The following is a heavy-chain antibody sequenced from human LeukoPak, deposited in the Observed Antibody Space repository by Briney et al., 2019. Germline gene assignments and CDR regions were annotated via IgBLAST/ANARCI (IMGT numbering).Heavy chain of an antibody. V-gene: IGHV3-23*01. J-gene: IGHJ4*02. CDR1: GFTFSSYA. Sequence: GGSLRLSCAASGFTFSSYAMSWVRQAPGKGLEWVSAISGSGGSTYYADSVKGRFTISRDNSKNTLYLQMNSLRAEDTAVYYCAKDYSSSPCLYYFDYWGQGTLVTVSS. CDR3: AKDYSSSPCLYYFDY. D-gene: IGHD6-13*01. CDR2: ISGSGGST.